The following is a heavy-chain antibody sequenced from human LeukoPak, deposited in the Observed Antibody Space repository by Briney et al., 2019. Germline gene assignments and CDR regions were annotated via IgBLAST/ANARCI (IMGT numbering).Heavy chain of an antibody. J-gene: IGHJ4*02. CDR2: IKQDGSEK. CDR3: AREIPGGYFDY. V-gene: IGHV3-7*01. D-gene: IGHD3-10*01. CDR1: GFTFSSYW. Sequence: GGSLRLSCAASGFTFSSYWMSWVRQAPGKGLEWVANIKQDGSEKYYVDSVKGRLTISRDNAKNSLYLQMNSLRAEDTAVYYCAREIPGGYFDYWGQGTLVTVSS.